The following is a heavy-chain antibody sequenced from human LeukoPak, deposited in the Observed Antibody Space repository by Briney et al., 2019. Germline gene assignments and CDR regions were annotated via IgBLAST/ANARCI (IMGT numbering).Heavy chain of an antibody. CDR3: ARGSSRITIFGVVIIPGYYFDY. Sequence: SETLSLNCAVYGGSFSGYYWSWIRQPPGKGLEWIGEINHSGSTNYNPSLKSRVTISVDTSKNQFSLKLSSVTAADTAVYYCARGSSRITIFGVVIIPGYYFDYRGQGTLVTVSS. J-gene: IGHJ4*02. V-gene: IGHV4-34*01. D-gene: IGHD3-3*01. CDR1: GGSFSGYY. CDR2: INHSGST.